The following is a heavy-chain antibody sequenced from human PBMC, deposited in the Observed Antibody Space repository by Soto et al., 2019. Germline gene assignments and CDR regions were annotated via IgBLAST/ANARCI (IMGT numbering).Heavy chain of an antibody. CDR2: ISGGDGST. CDR3: AKALYGYYYYGMDV. D-gene: IGHD3-10*01. V-gene: IGHV3-23*01. J-gene: IGHJ6*02. CDR1: GFTFSSYA. Sequence: PGGSLRLSCAASGFTFSSYAMSWVRQAPGKGLEWVSAISGGDGSTFYADSVKGRFTISRDNSKSTLYLQMNSLRAEDTAVYYCAKALYGYYYYGMDVWGQGTTVTVSS.